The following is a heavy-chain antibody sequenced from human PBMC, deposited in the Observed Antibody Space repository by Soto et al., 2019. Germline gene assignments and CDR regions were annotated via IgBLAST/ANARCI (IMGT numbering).Heavy chain of an antibody. Sequence: QVQLQESGPGLVKPSETLSLTCTVSGGSISSYYWSWIRQPPGKGLEWIGYIYYSGSTNYNPSLKSRVTISVDTSTNQFSLKLSSVTAADTAVYYCARHDIRGLLPHNWFDPWGQGTLVTVSS. CDR1: GGSISSYY. J-gene: IGHJ5*02. D-gene: IGHD2-15*01. CDR2: IYYSGST. V-gene: IGHV4-59*08. CDR3: ARHDIRGLLPHNWFDP.